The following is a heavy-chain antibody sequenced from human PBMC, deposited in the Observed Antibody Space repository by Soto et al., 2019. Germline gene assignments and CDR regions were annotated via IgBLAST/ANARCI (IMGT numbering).Heavy chain of an antibody. V-gene: IGHV4-59*12. CDR2: IYYSGST. Sequence: PSETLSLTCTVSGGSITSYYWSCIRRPPGKGLEWIGTIYYSGSTNYNPSLKSRVTISVDTSKNQFSLKLSSVTAADTAVYYCARALYGSGVLDVWGQGTTVTVSS. J-gene: IGHJ6*02. CDR3: ARALYGSGVLDV. CDR1: GGSITSYY. D-gene: IGHD3-10*01.